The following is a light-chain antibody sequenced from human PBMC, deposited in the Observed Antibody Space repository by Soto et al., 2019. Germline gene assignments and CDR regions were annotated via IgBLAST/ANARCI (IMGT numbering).Light chain of an antibody. J-gene: IGLJ2*01. CDR1: SSDVGGHNY. V-gene: IGLV2-8*01. CDR3: SSYAGNNNFI. CDR2: EVT. Sequence: QSALTQPPSASGSPGQSVTISCTGTSSDVGGHNYVSWYQQHPGKAPKLVIFEVTKRPPGVPDRFSGSKSGNTASLTVSGLQDEEEADYCCSSYAGNNNFIFGGGTKLTVL.